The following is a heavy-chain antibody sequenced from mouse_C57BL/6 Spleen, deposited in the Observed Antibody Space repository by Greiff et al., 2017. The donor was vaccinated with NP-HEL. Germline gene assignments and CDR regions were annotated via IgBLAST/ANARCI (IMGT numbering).Heavy chain of an antibody. CDR2: IHPNSGST. Sequence: QVQLQQPGAELVKPGASVKLSCKASGYTFTSYWMHWVKQRPGQGLEWIGMIHPNSGSTNYNEKFKSKATLTVDKSSSTAYMQLSSLTSEDSAVYDGARSYGRSPYYAMDYWGQGTSVTVSS. CDR3: ARSYGRSPYYAMDY. D-gene: IGHD1-1*01. CDR1: GYTFTSYW. J-gene: IGHJ4*01. V-gene: IGHV1-64*01.